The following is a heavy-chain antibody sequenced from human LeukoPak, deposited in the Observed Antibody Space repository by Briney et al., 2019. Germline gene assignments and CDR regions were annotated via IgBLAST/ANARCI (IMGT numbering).Heavy chain of an antibody. J-gene: IGHJ4*02. CDR2: IYSGGST. CDR3: ARAAGGGGNRFDY. Sequence: PGGSLRLSCAASGFTVSDNYMSWVRQAPGEGLEWVSVIYSGGSTYYADSVKGRFSISRDNSKNTLYLQMNSLRAEDTAVYYCARAAGGGGNRFDYWGQGTLVTVSS. CDR1: GFTVSDNY. V-gene: IGHV3-53*01. D-gene: IGHD4-23*01.